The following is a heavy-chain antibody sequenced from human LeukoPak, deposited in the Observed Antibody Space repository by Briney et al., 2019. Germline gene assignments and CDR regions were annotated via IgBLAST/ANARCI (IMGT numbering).Heavy chain of an antibody. CDR2: FSASGNYI. CDR3: LAVRKSEVHY. J-gene: IGHJ4*02. D-gene: IGHD2-15*01. CDR1: GFTFSSYT. V-gene: IGHV3-21*01. Sequence: GESLRLSCTASGFTFSSYTMNWVRQAPGKGLEWVSSFSASGNYIYYADSVKGRFTISRDTAKSSLYLQMNSLRAEDTAVYHCLAVRKSEVHYWGQGTLVTVSS.